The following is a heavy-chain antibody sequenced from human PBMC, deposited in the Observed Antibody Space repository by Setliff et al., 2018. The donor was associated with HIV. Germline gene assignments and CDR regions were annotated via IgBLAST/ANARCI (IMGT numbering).Heavy chain of an antibody. CDR1: EYMILAYK. V-gene: IGHV1-2*06. Sequence: ASVKVSCKATEYMILAYKMNWVRQAPGQGLEWIGRISPNNGVAEYAQKFQGRFIMTLDTSISTAYLEIPRLTSDDAAVYYCARPRVFDSFDVLGQGTMVTVSS. CDR3: ARPRVFDSFDV. J-gene: IGHJ3*01. CDR2: ISPNNGVA.